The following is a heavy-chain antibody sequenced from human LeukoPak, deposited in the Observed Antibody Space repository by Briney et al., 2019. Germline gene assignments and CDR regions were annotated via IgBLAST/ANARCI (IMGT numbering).Heavy chain of an antibody. CDR1: GFTFSSYA. D-gene: IGHD4-17*01. CDR2: ISYDGSNK. Sequence: QPGRSLRLSCAASGFTFSSYAMHWVRQAPGKGLEWVAVISYDGSNKYYADSVKGRFTISRDNSKNTLYLQMNSLRAEDTAVYYCARDRFTTVPDYWGQGTLVTVSS. V-gene: IGHV3-30-3*01. J-gene: IGHJ4*02. CDR3: ARDRFTTVPDY.